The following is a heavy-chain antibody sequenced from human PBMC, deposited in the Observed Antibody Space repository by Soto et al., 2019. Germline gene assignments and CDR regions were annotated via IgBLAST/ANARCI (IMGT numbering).Heavy chain of an antibody. CDR2: IIPIFGTA. D-gene: IGHD4-17*01. CDR1: GYTFTSYG. CDR3: AREGGYGGNSWFDY. J-gene: IGHJ4*02. V-gene: IGHV1-69*13. Sequence: ASVKVSCKASGYTFTSYGISWVRQAPGQGLEWMGGIIPIFGTANYAQKFQGRVTITADESTSTAYMELSSLRSEDTAVYYCAREGGYGGNSWFDYWGQGTLVTVSS.